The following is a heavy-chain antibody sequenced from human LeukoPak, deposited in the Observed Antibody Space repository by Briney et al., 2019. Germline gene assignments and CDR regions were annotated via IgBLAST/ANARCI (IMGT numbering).Heavy chain of an antibody. Sequence: ASVKVSCKVSGYTLTELSMHWVRQAPGKGLEWMGGFDPEDGETIYAQKFQGRVTMTEDTSTDTAYMELSSLRSEDTAVYYCATDLSGDYVWGSYRPTWGQGTLVTVSS. CDR2: FDPEDGET. V-gene: IGHV1-24*01. CDR3: ATDLSGDYVWGSYRPT. CDR1: GYTLTELS. J-gene: IGHJ4*02. D-gene: IGHD3-16*02.